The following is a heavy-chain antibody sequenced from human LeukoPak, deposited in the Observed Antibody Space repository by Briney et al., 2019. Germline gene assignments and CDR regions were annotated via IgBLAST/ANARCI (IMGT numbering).Heavy chain of an antibody. Sequence: SETLSLTCTVSGGSISSYYWSWIRQPPGKGLEWIGYIYYSGSTNYNPSLKSRVTISVGTSKNQFSLKLSSVTAADTAVYYCARGRADVVPFDYWGQGTLVTVSS. CDR3: ARGRADVVPFDY. CDR1: GGSISSYY. J-gene: IGHJ4*02. D-gene: IGHD2-2*01. CDR2: IYYSGST. V-gene: IGHV4-59*08.